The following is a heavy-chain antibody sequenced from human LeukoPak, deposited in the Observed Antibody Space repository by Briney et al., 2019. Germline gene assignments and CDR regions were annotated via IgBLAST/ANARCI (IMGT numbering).Heavy chain of an antibody. CDR3: AREGASSSWSPGDY. V-gene: IGHV1-69*13. Sequence: GASVKVSCKASGGTFSSYAISWVRQAPGQGLEWMGGIIPIFGTANYAQKFQGRVTITADESTSTAYMKLSSLRSEDTAVYYCAREGASSSWSPGDYWGQGTLVTVSS. J-gene: IGHJ4*02. CDR1: GGTFSSYA. CDR2: IIPIFGTA. D-gene: IGHD6-13*01.